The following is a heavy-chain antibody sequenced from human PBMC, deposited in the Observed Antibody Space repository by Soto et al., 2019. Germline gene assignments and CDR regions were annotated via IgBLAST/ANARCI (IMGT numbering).Heavy chain of an antibody. CDR1: GGSISSGGYY. J-gene: IGHJ4*02. CDR2: IYYSGST. V-gene: IGHV4-31*03. Sequence: SETLSLTCTVSGGSISSGGYYWSWIRQHPGKGLEWIGYIYYSGSTYYNPSLKSRVTISVDTSKNQFSLKLSSVTAADTAVYYCARVSPQYCTNGVCYLGVFDYWGQGTLVTVSS. D-gene: IGHD2-8*01. CDR3: ARVSPQYCTNGVCYLGVFDY.